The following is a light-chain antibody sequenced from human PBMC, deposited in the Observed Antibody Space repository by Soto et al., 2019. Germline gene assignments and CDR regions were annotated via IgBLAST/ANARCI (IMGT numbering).Light chain of an antibody. Sequence: QSVLTQPASVSGSPGQSITISCIGTSSDIGGYDFVSWYQHHPGKAPKLLIYEVNLRPSGVSSRFSGSKSGSTASLTISGLQAEDEADYYCNSYTSSSSLWVFGGRTQLTVL. V-gene: IGLV2-14*01. CDR2: EVN. CDR3: NSYTSSSSLWV. CDR1: SSDIGGYDF. J-gene: IGLJ3*02.